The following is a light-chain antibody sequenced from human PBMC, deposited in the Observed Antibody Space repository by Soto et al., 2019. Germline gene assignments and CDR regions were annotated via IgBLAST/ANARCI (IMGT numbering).Light chain of an antibody. CDR2: DVS. CDR1: SSDVGSYNS. CDR3: SSFTSSSSYV. J-gene: IGLJ1*01. Sequence: QSVLAQPASVSGSPGQSIAISCTGTSSDVGSYNSVSWYQQYPGKAPTLMIHDVSDRPSGVSNRSSGSKSGNTASLTISGLQAEYEADYYCSSFTSSSSYVFGSGTKVTVL. V-gene: IGLV2-14*03.